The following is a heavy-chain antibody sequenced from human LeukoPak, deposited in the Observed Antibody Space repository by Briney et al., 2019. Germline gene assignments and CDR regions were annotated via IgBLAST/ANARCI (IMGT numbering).Heavy chain of an antibody. CDR2: IYHSGST. V-gene: IGHV4-38-2*01. CDR1: GFTFSRYS. J-gene: IGHJ3*02. CDR3: ARGDAFDI. Sequence: GSLRLSCAASGFTFSRYSMNWVRQAPGKGLEWIGSIYHSGSTYYNPSLKSRVTISVDTSKNQFSLKLSSVTAADTAVYYCARGDAFDIWGQGTMVTVSS.